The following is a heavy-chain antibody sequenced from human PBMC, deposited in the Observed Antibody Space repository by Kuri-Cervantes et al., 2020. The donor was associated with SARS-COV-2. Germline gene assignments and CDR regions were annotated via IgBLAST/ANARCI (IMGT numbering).Heavy chain of an antibody. CDR3: ARDSDFWSGYRYFDY. CDR1: GGTFSSYA. CDR2: IIPIFGTA. J-gene: IGHJ4*02. D-gene: IGHD3-3*01. V-gene: IGHV1-69*05. Sequence: SVKVSCKASGGTFSSYAISWVRQAPGQGLEWMGGIIPIFGTANYAQKFQGRVTITRDTSASTAYMELSSLRSEDTAVYYCARDSDFWSGYRYFDYWGQGTLVTVSS.